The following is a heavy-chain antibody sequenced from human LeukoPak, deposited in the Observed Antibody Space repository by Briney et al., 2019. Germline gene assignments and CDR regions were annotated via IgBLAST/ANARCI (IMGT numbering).Heavy chain of an antibody. CDR3: ARAKDFYFDY. J-gene: IGHJ4*02. Sequence: PSETLSLTCTVSGGSISSYYWSWIRQPPGKGLEWIGYIYYSGSTNYNPSLKSRVTISVDTSKNQFSLKLSSVTAADTAVYYCARAKDFYFDYWGQGTLVTVSS. V-gene: IGHV4-59*01. D-gene: IGHD3/OR15-3a*01. CDR1: GGSISSYY. CDR2: IYYSGST.